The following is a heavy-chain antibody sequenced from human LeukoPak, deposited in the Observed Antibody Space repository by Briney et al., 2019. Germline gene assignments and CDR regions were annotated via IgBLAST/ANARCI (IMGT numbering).Heavy chain of an antibody. CDR1: GFTLSDHD. J-gene: IGHJ5*02. V-gene: IGHV3-49*04. CDR3: ARAPP. Sequence: GGSLRLSCAASGFTLSDHDMNWVRQTRGTVLEWVCFIRNQVYCGTTKYAASVKGRFTISRVNSKSLVYLQMHTLIVEDTSFYYCARAPPWGRGIRVTVSS. CDR2: IRNQVYCGTT.